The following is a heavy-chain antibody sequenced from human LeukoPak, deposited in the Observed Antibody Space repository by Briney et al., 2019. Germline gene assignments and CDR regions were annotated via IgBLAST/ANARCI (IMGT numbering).Heavy chain of an antibody. J-gene: IGHJ3*02. CDR1: GGTFSSYG. CDR2: IIPIFGTA. Sequence: VASVKVSCKASGGTFSSYGISWVRQAPGQGLEWMGGIIPIFGTADYAQKFQGRVTITADESTNTAYMELSSLRSEDTAVLYCAGAEVDYSNYAGLGAFDMWGQGTMVTVSS. CDR3: AGAEVDYSNYAGLGAFDM. V-gene: IGHV1-69*13. D-gene: IGHD4-11*01.